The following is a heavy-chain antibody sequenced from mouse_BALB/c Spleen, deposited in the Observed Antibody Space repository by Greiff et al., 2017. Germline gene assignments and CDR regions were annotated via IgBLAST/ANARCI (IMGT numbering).Heavy chain of an antibody. J-gene: IGHJ4*01. V-gene: IGHV1S81*02. CDR1: GYTFTSYY. D-gene: IGHD2-1*01. CDR2: INPSNGGT. CDR3: TRAGNSYAMDY. Sequence: QVQLKQSGAELVKPGASVKLSCKASGYTFTSYYMYWVKQRPGQGLEWIGEINPSNGGTNFNEKFKSKATLTVDKSSSTAYMQLSSLTSEDSAVYYCTRAGNSYAMDYWGQGTSVTVSS.